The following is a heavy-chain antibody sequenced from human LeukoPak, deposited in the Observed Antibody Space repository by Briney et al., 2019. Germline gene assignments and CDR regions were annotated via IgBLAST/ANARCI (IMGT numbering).Heavy chain of an antibody. J-gene: IGHJ5*02. D-gene: IGHD2-15*01. Sequence: PGGSLRLPCAASGFTFSSYGMHWVRQAPGKGLEWVAFIRYDGSNKYYADSVKGRFPISRDNSKNTLYLQMNSLRAEDTAVYYCAKQGGGNNWFNPWGQGTLVTVSS. V-gene: IGHV3-30*02. CDR1: GFTFSSYG. CDR3: AKQGGGNNWFNP. CDR2: IRYDGSNK.